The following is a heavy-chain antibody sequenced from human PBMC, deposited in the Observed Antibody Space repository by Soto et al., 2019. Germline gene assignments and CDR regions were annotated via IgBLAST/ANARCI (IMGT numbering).Heavy chain of an antibody. CDR2: IKQGGSEK. V-gene: IGHV3-7*01. CDR1: GFNFGASW. J-gene: IGHJ4*02. Sequence: EVQLMESGGGLVQPGGSLRLSCAASGFNFGASWMAWVRPAPGKGLEWVADIKQGGSEKNYVDSVKGRVTISRDAAKNSLYLQMNSRRAEDTAVYYCARAPFYWAIDYWGRGTLVTVSS. CDR3: ARAPFYWAIDY. D-gene: IGHD2-15*01.